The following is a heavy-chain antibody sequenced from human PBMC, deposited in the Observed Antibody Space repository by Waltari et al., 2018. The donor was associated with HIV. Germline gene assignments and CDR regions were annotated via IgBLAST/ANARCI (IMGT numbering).Heavy chain of an antibody. D-gene: IGHD3-16*01. CDR2: ISSSGSTI. CDR1: GFVFGSSS. V-gene: IGHV3-48*02. J-gene: IGHJ4*02. Sequence: EVQLVESGGGLVQPEESLRLSCAASGFVFGSSSMNWVSQAPGEGLEWISFISSSGSTIYYADFEKGRFTVSRDNAENSLYLQMNSLRDEDTAVYYCVRDPKTSWGELDYWGQGTLVAVSS. CDR3: VRDPKTSWGELDY.